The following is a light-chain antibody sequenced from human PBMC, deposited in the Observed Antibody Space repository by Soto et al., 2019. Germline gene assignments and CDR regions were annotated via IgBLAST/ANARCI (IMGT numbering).Light chain of an antibody. CDR3: QTWGTYVV. V-gene: IGLV4-69*01. CDR2: LNSDGSH. Sequence: QSALTQSPSASASLGDSVKLTCTLSSGHSSYAIAWHQQQPEKGPRYLMKLNSDGSHSKGDGIPDRFSGSSSGAERYLTISSLQSEDEADYYCQTWGTYVVFGGGTKLTVL. J-gene: IGLJ2*01. CDR1: SGHSSYA.